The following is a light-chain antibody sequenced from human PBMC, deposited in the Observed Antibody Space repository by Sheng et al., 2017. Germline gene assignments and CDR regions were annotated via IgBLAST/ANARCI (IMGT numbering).Light chain of an antibody. CDR2: DAS. CDR3: QQRSNWPWT. J-gene: IGKJ1*01. CDR1: QSVSRN. Sequence: EIVMTQSPATLSVSPGERATLSCRASQSVSRNLAWYQQKPGQAPRLLIYDASNRATGIPARFSGSGSGTDFTLTISSLEPEDFAVYYCQQRSNWPWTFGQGTKVEIK. V-gene: IGKV3-11*01.